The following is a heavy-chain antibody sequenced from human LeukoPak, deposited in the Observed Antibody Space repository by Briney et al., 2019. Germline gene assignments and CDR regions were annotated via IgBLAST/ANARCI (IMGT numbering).Heavy chain of an antibody. D-gene: IGHD6-13*01. V-gene: IGHV3-33*01. Sequence: GGSLRLSCAASGFTFSSYGMHWVRQAPGKGLEWVAVIWYDGSNKYYADSVKGRFTISRDNSKNTLYLQMNSLRAEDTAVYYCARGIAAAGVDYWGQGTLVTVSS. J-gene: IGHJ4*02. CDR1: GFTFSSYG. CDR2: IWYDGSNK. CDR3: ARGIAAAGVDY.